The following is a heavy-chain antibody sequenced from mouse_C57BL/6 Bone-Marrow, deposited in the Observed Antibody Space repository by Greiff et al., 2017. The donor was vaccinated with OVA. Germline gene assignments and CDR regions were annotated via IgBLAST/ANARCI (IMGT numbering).Heavy chain of an antibody. D-gene: IGHD2-1*01. CDR3: AREDYYAYGGWFAY. Sequence: EVMLVESGGDLVKPGGSLKLSCAASGFTFSSYGMSWVRQTPDKRLEWVATISSGGSYTYYPDSVKGRFTISRDNAKNTLYLQMSSLKSEDTAMYYCAREDYYAYGGWFAYWGQGTLVTVSA. J-gene: IGHJ3*01. CDR2: ISSGGSYT. CDR1: GFTFSSYG. V-gene: IGHV5-6*02.